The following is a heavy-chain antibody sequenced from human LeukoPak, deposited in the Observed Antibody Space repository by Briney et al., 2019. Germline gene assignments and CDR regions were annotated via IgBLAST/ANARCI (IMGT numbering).Heavy chain of an antibody. CDR2: INHSGST. J-gene: IGHJ4*02. V-gene: IGHV4-34*01. D-gene: IGHD3-22*01. CDR1: GGSFSGYY. CDR3: ARETYYYDSSGYYSKGGYFDY. Sequence: SETLSLTCAVYGGSFSGYYWSWIRQPPGKGLEWIGEINHSGSTNYNPSLKSRVTISVDTSKNQFSLKLSSVTAADTAVYYCARETYYYDSSGYYSKGGYFDYWGQGTLVTVSS.